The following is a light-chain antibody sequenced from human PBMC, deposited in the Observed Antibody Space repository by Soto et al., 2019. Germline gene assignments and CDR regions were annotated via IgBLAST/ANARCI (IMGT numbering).Light chain of an antibody. CDR2: DVS. CDR1: SSDVGAYDY. CDR3: TSYTRSGNYV. J-gene: IGLJ1*01. Sequence: QSALTQPASVSGSPGQSIAISCTGTSSDVGAYDYVSWYQQHPGKAPKLMIYDVSNRPSGVSNRFSGSKSANTASLTISGLQAEDEADYYCTSYTRSGNYVFGTGNKLTVL. V-gene: IGLV2-14*01.